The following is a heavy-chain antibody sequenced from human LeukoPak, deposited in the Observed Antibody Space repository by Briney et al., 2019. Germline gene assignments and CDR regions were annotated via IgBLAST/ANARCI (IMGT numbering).Heavy chain of an antibody. J-gene: IGHJ4*02. Sequence: PGGSLRLSCAASGFTFSSYWMHWVRQAPGKGLVWVSRINSDGSSTSFADSVKGRFTISRDNAKNTLYLQMNSLRAEDTAVYYCAITYYYDSSGYPVNWGQGTLVTLSS. D-gene: IGHD3-22*01. V-gene: IGHV3-74*01. CDR2: INSDGSST. CDR3: AITYYYDSSGYPVN. CDR1: GFTFSSYW.